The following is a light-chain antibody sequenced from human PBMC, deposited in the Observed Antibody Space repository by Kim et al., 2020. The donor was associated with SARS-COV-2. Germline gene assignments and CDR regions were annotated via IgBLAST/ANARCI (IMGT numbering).Light chain of an antibody. CDR2: DIS. CDR3: QQGGDWPIT. J-gene: IGKJ5*01. V-gene: IGKV3-11*01. Sequence: LSPGERATLSCRASQSVRGFLAWYRQKPGQAPRLLIYDISTRATGIPARFRGSRSGTDFTLTISSLEPEDFAVYYCQQGGDWPITFGQGTRLEIK. CDR1: QSVRGF.